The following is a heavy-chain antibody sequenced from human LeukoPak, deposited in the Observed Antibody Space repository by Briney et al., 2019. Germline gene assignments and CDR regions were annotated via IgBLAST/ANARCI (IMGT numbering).Heavy chain of an antibody. CDR3: AKDWHNGDDPLFVY. Sequence: GGSLRLSCVVSGFTFSSHSMSWVRQAPGKGLEWVADITREGSAAYYVDSVKGRFSISRDNAKNSLYLQMNSLRAEDTAVYYCAKDWHNGDDPLFVYWGQGTVVTVSS. D-gene: IGHD2-8*01. V-gene: IGHV3-7*05. J-gene: IGHJ4*02. CDR1: GFTFSSHS. CDR2: ITREGSAA.